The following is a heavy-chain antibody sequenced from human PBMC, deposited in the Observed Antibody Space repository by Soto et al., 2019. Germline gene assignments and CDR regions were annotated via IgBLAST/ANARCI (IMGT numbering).Heavy chain of an antibody. D-gene: IGHD6-13*01. CDR2: INHSLST. V-gene: IGHV4-34*01. Sequence: PSDTLSLTCAVYSGSFSGYYGIWILQPPWKWPEWIGEINHSLSTNYNPSLKSRVTISVDTSKNQFSLKLSSVTAADTAVYYCASDSRRSAFDYWGQGTLVTVSS. CDR3: ASDSRRSAFDY. CDR1: SGSFSGYY. J-gene: IGHJ4*02.